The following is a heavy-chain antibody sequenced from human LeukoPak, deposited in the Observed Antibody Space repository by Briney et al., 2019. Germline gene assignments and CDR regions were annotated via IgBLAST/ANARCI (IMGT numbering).Heavy chain of an antibody. J-gene: IGHJ4*02. CDR2: MSGSGGPT. CDR3: AKLQAGYYDSSGYHFDY. Sequence: GGSLRLSCAASGFTFSSYAMSWVRQAPGRGLEWVSVMSGSGGPTYYADSVKGRFTISRDNSKNTLYLQMNSLRADDTAVYYCAKLQAGYYDSSGYHFDYWGQGTLVTVSS. D-gene: IGHD3-22*01. V-gene: IGHV3-23*01. CDR1: GFTFSSYA.